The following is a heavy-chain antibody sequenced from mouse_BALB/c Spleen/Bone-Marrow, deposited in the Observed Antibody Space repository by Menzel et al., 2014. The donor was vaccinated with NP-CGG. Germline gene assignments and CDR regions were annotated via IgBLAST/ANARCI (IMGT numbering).Heavy chain of an antibody. Sequence: EVNVVESGGGLVQPGGSLRLSCATSGFTFTDYYMSWVRQPPGKALEWLGFIRNKPNGYTTEYSASVKGWFTISRDNSQSILYLQMNTLRAEDSATYYCARDDYGRGYWGQGTTLTVPS. D-gene: IGHD1-1*01. CDR1: GFTFTDYY. V-gene: IGHV7-3*02. CDR3: ARDDYGRGY. J-gene: IGHJ2*01. CDR2: IRNKPNGYTT.